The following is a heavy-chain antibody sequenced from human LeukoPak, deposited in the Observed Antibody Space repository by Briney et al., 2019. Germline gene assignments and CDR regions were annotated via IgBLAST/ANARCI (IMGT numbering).Heavy chain of an antibody. CDR2: IIPIFGTA. J-gene: IGHJ4*02. CDR3: ARTPSPSDPAGY. V-gene: IGHV1-69*13. Sequence: SVKVSCKASGGTFSSYAISWVRQAPGQGLEWMGGIIPIFGTANYAQKFQGRVTITADESTSTAYMELSSLRSEDTAVYYCARTPSPSDPAGYWGQGTLVTVPS. CDR1: GGTFSSYA. D-gene: IGHD6-19*01.